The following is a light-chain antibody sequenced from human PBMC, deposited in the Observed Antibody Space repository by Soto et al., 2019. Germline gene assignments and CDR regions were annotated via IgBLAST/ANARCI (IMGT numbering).Light chain of an antibody. CDR2: GAS. CDR1: QSVSSSY. CDR3: QQYGSSIFT. J-gene: IGKJ3*01. Sequence: EIVLTQSPGTLSLSPGERATLSCRASQSVSSSYLGWYQQKHGQAPRLLIYGASSRATGIPDRFSGSGSGIDFTLTISRLEPEDSAVYYCQQYGSSIFTFGPGTKVDIK. V-gene: IGKV3-20*01.